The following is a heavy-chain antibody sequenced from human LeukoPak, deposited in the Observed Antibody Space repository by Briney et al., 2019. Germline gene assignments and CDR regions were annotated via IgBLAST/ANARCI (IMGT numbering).Heavy chain of an antibody. CDR2: IYHSGST. J-gene: IGHJ5*02. V-gene: IGHV4-38-2*02. CDR1: DYSISSGYY. Sequence: PSETLSLTCTVSDYSISSGYYWGWVRQPPGRGLEWIGSIYHSGSTYYNPSLKSRVTISVDTSKNQFSLKLSSVTAADTAVYYCARDLGPDYDFWSGSSKWFDAWGQGTLVTVSS. D-gene: IGHD3-3*01. CDR3: ARDLGPDYDFWSGSSKWFDA.